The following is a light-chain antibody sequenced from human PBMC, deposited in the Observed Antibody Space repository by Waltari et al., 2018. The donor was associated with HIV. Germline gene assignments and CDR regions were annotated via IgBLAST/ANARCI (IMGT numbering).Light chain of an antibody. CDR3: QQRLTWPPIT. J-gene: IGKJ5*01. V-gene: IGKV3-11*01. Sequence: EVVLTQSPATLSFSPGESATPSCRASQSVSSYLLWYQQKPGQAPRRLIYDASNRATGIPARFSGSGSGTDCTLTISSLEPEDFAVYYCQQRLTWPPITFGQGTRLEIK. CDR2: DAS. CDR1: QSVSSY.